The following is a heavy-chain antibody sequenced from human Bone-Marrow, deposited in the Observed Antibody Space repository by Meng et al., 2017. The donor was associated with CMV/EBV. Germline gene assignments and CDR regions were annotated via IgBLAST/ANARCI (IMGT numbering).Heavy chain of an antibody. CDR3: ARGTYCTNGVCPLRWFDP. V-gene: IGHV3-7*01. J-gene: IGHJ5*02. Sequence: GGSLRLSCVASGFTFSSYAMSWVRQAPGKGLEWVANIKQDGSEKYYVDSVKGRFTISRDNAKNSLYLQMNSLRAEDTAVYYCARGTYCTNGVCPLRWFDPWGQGTLVTVSS. D-gene: IGHD2-8*01. CDR2: IKQDGSEK. CDR1: GFTFSSYA.